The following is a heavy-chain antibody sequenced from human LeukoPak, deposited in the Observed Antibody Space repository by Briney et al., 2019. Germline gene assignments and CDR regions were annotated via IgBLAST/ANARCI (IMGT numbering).Heavy chain of an antibody. V-gene: IGHV1-18*01. J-gene: IGHJ4*02. D-gene: IGHD2-15*01. CDR2: ISAYNGNT. CDR3: ARGEIYCSGGSCFYSDYFDY. CDR1: GYTFTSYG. Sequence: ASVKVSCKASGYTFTSYGISWVRQAPGQGLEWMGWISAYNGNTKYAQKLQGRVTMTTDTSTSTAYMELRSLRSDDTAVYYCARGEIYCSGGSCFYSDYFDYWGQGTLVTVSS.